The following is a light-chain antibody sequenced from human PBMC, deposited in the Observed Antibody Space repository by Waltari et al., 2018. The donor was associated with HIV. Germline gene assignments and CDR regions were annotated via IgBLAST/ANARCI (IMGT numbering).Light chain of an antibody. J-gene: IGLJ3*02. V-gene: IGLV1-44*01. CDR1: SSNIGSNT. CDR3: AAWDDSLNGWV. Sequence: QSMLTQPPSASGTPGQRVTISCSGSSSNIGSNTVNWYQQLPGTAPKLLIYSNNQRPSGFPDRFSGPKSGPPASLAISGLQSEDGADYYCAAWDDSLNGWVFGGGTKLTVL. CDR2: SNN.